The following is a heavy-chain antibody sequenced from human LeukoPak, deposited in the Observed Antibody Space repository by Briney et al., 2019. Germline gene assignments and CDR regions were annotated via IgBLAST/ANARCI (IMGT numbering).Heavy chain of an antibody. CDR3: ARDTKRSRARWENLGFDP. CDR1: GGTFSSYA. J-gene: IGHJ5*02. Sequence: GASVKVSCKASGGTFSSYAISWVRQAPGQGLEWMGWISGYNDNTKYYAQKLQGRVTMTTDTSTSTAYMELRSLRSDDTAVYYCARDTKRSRARWENLGFDPWGQGTLVTVSS. CDR2: ISGYNDNT. V-gene: IGHV1-18*01. D-gene: IGHD1-26*01.